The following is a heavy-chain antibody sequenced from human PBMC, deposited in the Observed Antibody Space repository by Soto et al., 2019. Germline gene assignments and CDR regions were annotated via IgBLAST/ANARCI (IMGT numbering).Heavy chain of an antibody. Sequence: ESGGGLVQPGGSLRLSCAASGFTFSSYAMHWVRQAPGKGLEYVSAISSNGGSTYYANSVKGRFTISRDNSKNTLYLQMGSLRAEDMAVYYCARNRGSSSSSAASAFDIWGQGTMVTVSS. CDR3: ARNRGSSSSSAASAFDI. CDR1: GFTFSSYA. V-gene: IGHV3-64*01. D-gene: IGHD6-6*01. J-gene: IGHJ3*02. CDR2: ISSNGGST.